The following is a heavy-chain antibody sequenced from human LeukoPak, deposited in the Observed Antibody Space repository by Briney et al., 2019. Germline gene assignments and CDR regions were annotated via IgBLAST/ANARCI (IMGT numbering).Heavy chain of an antibody. J-gene: IGHJ5*02. D-gene: IGHD3-10*01. CDR2: IKQDGSEK. Sequence: PGGSLRLSCAASGFTFSSYWMSWVRQAPGRGLEWVANIKQDGSEKYYVDSVKGRFTISRDNAKNSLFLQMNNLRAEDTSVYHCARGEWFFDPWGQGTLVTVSS. CDR3: ARGEWFFDP. CDR1: GFTFSSYW. V-gene: IGHV3-7*05.